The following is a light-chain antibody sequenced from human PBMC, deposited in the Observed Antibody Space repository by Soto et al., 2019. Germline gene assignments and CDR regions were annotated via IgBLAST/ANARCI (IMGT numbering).Light chain of an antibody. J-gene: IGLJ1*01. Sequence: QSVLTQPRSVSGSPGQSVTFSCTGTSSDVGAYIYVSWYQQHPGKAPKLIIYDVIKRPSGVPDRFSGSKSGNTASLTISGLQAEDEADYYCCSYAGSYTHVFGTGTKVTAL. CDR2: DVI. V-gene: IGLV2-11*01. CDR3: CSYAGSYTHV. CDR1: SSDVGAYIY.